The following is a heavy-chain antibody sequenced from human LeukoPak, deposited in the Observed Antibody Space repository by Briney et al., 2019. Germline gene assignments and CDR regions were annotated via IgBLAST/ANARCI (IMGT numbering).Heavy chain of an antibody. Sequence: PSETLSLTCTVSGGSISSGGYYWSWIRQHPGKGLEWIGYIYYSGSTYYNPSLKSRVTISVDTSKNQFSLKLSSVTAADTAVYYCARENSSSSHYYYGMDVWGQGITVTVSS. CDR3: ARENSSSSHYYYGMDV. CDR1: GGSISSGGYY. CDR2: IYYSGST. J-gene: IGHJ6*02. D-gene: IGHD6-6*01. V-gene: IGHV4-31*03.